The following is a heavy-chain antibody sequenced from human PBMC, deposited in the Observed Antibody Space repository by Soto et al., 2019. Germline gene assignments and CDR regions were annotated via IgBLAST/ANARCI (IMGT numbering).Heavy chain of an antibody. V-gene: IGHV1-3*05. Sequence: QVQLVQSGAEEKKPGASVKVSCKASGYTFTSYAMHWVRQAPGQRLEWMGWINAGNGNTKYSQKFQGRVTITRDTSESTADMELSSLRSEDTAVYYCARGSGYYYWDDYWGQGTLVTVSS. D-gene: IGHD3-22*01. CDR3: ARGSGYYYWDDY. CDR2: INAGNGNT. CDR1: GYTFTSYA. J-gene: IGHJ4*02.